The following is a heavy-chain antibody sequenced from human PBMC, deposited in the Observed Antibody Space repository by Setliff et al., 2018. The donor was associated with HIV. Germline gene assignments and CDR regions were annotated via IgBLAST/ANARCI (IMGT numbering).Heavy chain of an antibody. CDR2: IYYSGST. CDR3: ARQAIFGYYDSSGYLDY. CDR1: GGSISSGSYY. Sequence: SETLYLTCTVSGGSISSGSYYWGWIRQPPGKGLEWIGSIYYSGSTYYNPSLQSRVTISVDTSKNLFSLRLSSVTASDTAVYYCARQAIFGYYDSSGYLDYWGQGTLVTVSS. J-gene: IGHJ4*02. D-gene: IGHD3-22*01. V-gene: IGHV4-39*01.